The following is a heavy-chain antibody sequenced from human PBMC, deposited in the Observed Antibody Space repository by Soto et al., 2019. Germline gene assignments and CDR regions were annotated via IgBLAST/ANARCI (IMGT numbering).Heavy chain of an antibody. Sequence: PGGSLRLSWAASGFTFSSSAMTWVRQAPGKELEWVSAISGSGGSTFYADSVKGRFTISRDNSKNTLYLQMNSLRAEDTAVYYCAKGVPGIAVAGTGYFQHWGQGTLVTVSS. CDR3: AKGVPGIAVAGTGYFQH. CDR1: GFTFSSSA. CDR2: ISGSGGST. J-gene: IGHJ1*01. D-gene: IGHD6-19*01. V-gene: IGHV3-23*01.